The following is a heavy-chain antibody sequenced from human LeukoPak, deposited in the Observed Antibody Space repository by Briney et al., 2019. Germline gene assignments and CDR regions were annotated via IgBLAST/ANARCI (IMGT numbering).Heavy chain of an antibody. J-gene: IGHJ4*02. D-gene: IGHD6-19*01. CDR2: INPNSGGT. CDR1: GYTFTGYY. Sequence: ASVKVSCKASGYTFTGYYMHWVRQAPGQGVEWMGWINPNSGGTNYPQKFQGRVTMTRDTSISTAYMDLSRLRSDDTAVYYCARGPSSGWYLSQFDYWGQGTLVTVSS. V-gene: IGHV1-2*02. CDR3: ARGPSSGWYLSQFDY.